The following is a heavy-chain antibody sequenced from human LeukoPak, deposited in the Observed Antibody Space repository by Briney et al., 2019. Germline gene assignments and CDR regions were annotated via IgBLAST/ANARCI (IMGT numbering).Heavy chain of an antibody. CDR3: ARGQRRGSYYRGNWFDP. CDR1: GYSISSGYY. Sequence: PSETLSLTCTVSGYSISSGYYWGWIRQPPGKGLEWIGSIYHSGSTNYNPSLKSRVTISVDTSKNQFSLKLSSVTAADTAVYYCARGQRRGSYYRGNWFDPWGQGTLVTVSS. CDR2: IYHSGST. D-gene: IGHD1-26*01. V-gene: IGHV4-38-2*02. J-gene: IGHJ5*02.